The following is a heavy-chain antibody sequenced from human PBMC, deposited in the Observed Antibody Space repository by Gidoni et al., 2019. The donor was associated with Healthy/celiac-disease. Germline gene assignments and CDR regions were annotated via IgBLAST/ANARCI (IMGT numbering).Heavy chain of an antibody. CDR1: GFTFSSYV. CDR3: ARDDGYCSGGSCSTFDAFDI. Sequence: EVQLVESGGGLVQPGGSLRLSCAASGFTFSSYVMSWVRQAPGKGLEWVANIKQDGSEKYYVDSVKGRFTISRDNAKNSLYLQMNSLRAEDTAVYYCARDDGYCSGGSCSTFDAFDIWGQGTMVTVSS. CDR2: IKQDGSEK. D-gene: IGHD2-15*01. J-gene: IGHJ3*02. V-gene: IGHV3-7*03.